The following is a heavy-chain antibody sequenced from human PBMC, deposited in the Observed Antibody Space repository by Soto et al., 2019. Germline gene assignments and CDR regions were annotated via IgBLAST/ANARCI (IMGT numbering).Heavy chain of an antibody. CDR2: IYYSGST. CDR1: GGSPSSGGYY. CDR3: ARGPKTYGMDV. Sequence: SETLSLTCTLSGGSPSSGGYYWSWIRQHPGKGLEWIGYIYYSGSTYYNPSLKSRVTISVDTSKNQFSLKLSSLTAADTAVYYCARGPKTYGMDVWGQGTTVTVSS. J-gene: IGHJ6*02. V-gene: IGHV4-31*03.